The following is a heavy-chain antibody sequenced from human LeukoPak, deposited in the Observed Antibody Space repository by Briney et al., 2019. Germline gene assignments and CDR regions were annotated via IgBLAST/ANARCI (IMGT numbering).Heavy chain of an antibody. Sequence: PGGSLRLSCAASGFIFSSDYMHWVRQVPGKGLVWVSRINSDGSGRDYADSVKGRFTISRDNAKNTLYLQMNSLRAEETAVYYCARSFYYGSGSRGMDVWGQGTMVTVSS. CDR1: GFIFSSDY. CDR2: INSDGSGR. J-gene: IGHJ6*02. V-gene: IGHV3-74*01. CDR3: ARSFYYGSGSRGMDV. D-gene: IGHD3-10*01.